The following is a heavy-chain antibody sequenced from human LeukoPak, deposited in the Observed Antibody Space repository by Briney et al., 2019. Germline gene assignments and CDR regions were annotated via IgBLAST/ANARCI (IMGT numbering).Heavy chain of an antibody. D-gene: IGHD5-24*01. CDR3: ARWGWLHDRYYFDY. V-gene: IGHV1-8*03. CDR1: GYTFTGYY. CDR2: MNPNSGNT. Sequence: GASVKVSCKASGYTFTGYYMRWVRQAPGQGLEWMGWMNPNSGNTGYAQKFQGRVTITRNTSISTAYMELSSLRSEDTAVYYCARWGWLHDRYYFDYWGQGTLVTVSS. J-gene: IGHJ4*02.